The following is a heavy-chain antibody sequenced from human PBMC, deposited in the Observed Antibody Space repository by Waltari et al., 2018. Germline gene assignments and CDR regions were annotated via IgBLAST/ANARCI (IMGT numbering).Heavy chain of an antibody. J-gene: IGHJ5*02. CDR3: AVRSGWYEWFDP. D-gene: IGHD6-19*01. CDR2: INHSGTT. CDR1: GESFSGSY. V-gene: IGHV4-34*01. Sequence: QVQLQQWGEGLLQPSETLSLTCAVYGESFSGSYWNWIRQSPGKGLEWIGEINHSGTTNYNPSLKGRVTISVDTSKNQFSLRLTSMTAADTAVYYCAVRSGWYEWFDPWGQGTLVTVSS.